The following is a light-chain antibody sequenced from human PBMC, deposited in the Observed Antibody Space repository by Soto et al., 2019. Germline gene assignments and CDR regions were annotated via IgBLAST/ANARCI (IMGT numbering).Light chain of an antibody. Sequence: QSVLTQPASVSGSPGQSITISCTGTSSDIGGYNYVSWYQQHPDKAPKLVIYDVSDRPSGISHRFSGSKSGNTASLTISGLQAYDEVHHHPSASISPSSSVFGSGFKVT. J-gene: IGLJ1*01. CDR2: DVS. CDR3: SASISPSSSV. CDR1: SSDIGGYNY. V-gene: IGLV2-14*01.